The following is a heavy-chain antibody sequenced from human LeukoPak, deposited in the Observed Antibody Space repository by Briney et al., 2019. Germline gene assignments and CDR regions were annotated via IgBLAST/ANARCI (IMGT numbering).Heavy chain of an antibody. CDR1: GFTFSSYG. CDR2: ISYDGTYK. J-gene: IGHJ4*02. D-gene: IGHD2-15*01. CDR3: VKIVVEELATGFDY. V-gene: IGHV3-30*18. Sequence: GGSLRLSCAASGFTFSSYGMHWVRQAPGKGLEWVAAISYDGTYKYYADSVKGRFTISRDNSKSTLYMQLNSLRAEDTAVYYCVKIVVEELATGFDYWGQGTLVTVSS.